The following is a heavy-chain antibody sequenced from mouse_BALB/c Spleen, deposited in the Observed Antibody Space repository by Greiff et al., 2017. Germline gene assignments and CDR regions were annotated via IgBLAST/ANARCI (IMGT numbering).Heavy chain of an antibody. D-gene: IGHD1-1*01. J-gene: IGHJ2*01. V-gene: IGHV1-61*01. CDR2: IHPSDSET. Sequence: QVHVKQSGAELVRPGASVKLSCKASGYSFTSYWMNWVKQRPGQGLEWIGMIHPSDSETRLNQKFKDKATLTVDKSSSTAYMQLSSPTSEDSAVYYCARHGSSPYYFDYWGQGTTLTVSS. CDR3: ARHGSSPYYFDY. CDR1: GYSFTSYW.